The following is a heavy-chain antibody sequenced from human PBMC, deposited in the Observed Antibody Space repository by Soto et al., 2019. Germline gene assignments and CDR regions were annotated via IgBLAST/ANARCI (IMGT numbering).Heavy chain of an antibody. CDR1: GGSISTGDLS. V-gene: IGHV4-31*03. J-gene: IGHJ5*02. D-gene: IGHD2-21*01. Sequence: QVQLQASGPGLVKPSQTLSLTCTVSGGSISTGDLSWSWIRQHPGKGLEWIGDMYHSGSPYYNPSPKGRLSISVDPSKSPCSLRLSSVTAADTAVYYCARTRGNVVGLNLEDTYFDPWGQGTLVIVSS. CDR3: ARTRGNVVGLNLEDTYFDP. CDR2: MYHSGSP.